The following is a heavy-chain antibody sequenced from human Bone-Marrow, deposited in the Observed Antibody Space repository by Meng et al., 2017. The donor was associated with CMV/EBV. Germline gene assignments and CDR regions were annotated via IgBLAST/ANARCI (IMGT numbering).Heavy chain of an antibody. CDR3: ARDSKRGVPAAIYFQH. CDR2: ISYDGSNK. Sequence: GESLKISCAASGFTFSSYAMHWVRQAPGKGLEWVAVISYDGSNKYYADSVKGRFTISRDNSKNTLYLQMNSLRAEDTAVYYCARDSKRGVPAAIYFQHWGQGPLVTVSS. J-gene: IGHJ1*01. CDR1: GFTFSSYA. V-gene: IGHV3-30-3*01. D-gene: IGHD2-2*01.